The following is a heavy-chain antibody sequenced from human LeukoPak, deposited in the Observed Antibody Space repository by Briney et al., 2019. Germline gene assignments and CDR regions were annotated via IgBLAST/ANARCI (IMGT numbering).Heavy chain of an antibody. J-gene: IGHJ3*02. CDR3: AKGNYYDSSGYGAFDI. D-gene: IGHD3-22*01. CDR2: ISGSGGST. Sequence: PGGSLRLSCAASGFTFSSYAMSWVRQAPGKGLECVSAISGSGGSTYYADSVKGRFTISRDNSKNTLYLQMNSLRAEDTAVYYCAKGNYYDSSGYGAFDIWGQGTMVTVSS. V-gene: IGHV3-23*01. CDR1: GFTFSSYA.